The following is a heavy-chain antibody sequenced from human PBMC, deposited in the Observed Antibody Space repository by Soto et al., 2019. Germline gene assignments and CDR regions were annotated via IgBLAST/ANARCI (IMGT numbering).Heavy chain of an antibody. Sequence: QVQLVQSGAEVKKPGASVKVSCKASGYTFTSYGISWVRQAPGQGLEWMGWISAYNGNTNYAQKLQGRVTMTTDTSTSTAYMELRSLRSYDTAVYYCARDIYYDSSGSARDAFDIWGQGTMVTVSS. V-gene: IGHV1-18*01. CDR3: ARDIYYDSSGSARDAFDI. CDR2: ISAYNGNT. J-gene: IGHJ3*02. D-gene: IGHD3-22*01. CDR1: GYTFTSYG.